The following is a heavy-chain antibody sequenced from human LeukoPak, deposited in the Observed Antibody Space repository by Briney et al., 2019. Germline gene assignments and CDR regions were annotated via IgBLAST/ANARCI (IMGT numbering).Heavy chain of an antibody. CDR2: ISYSAST. CDR3: ARDRPNHYYDSSGYYQYAFDI. Sequence: SETLSLTCTVSGGSIYISNYFWAWLRQPPGKGLEWIGTISYSASTYYNPSLKSRVTISADTSKTQFSLKLSSVTAADTAVYYCARDRPNHYYDSSGYYQYAFDIWGQGTMVTVSS. V-gene: IGHV4-39*07. D-gene: IGHD3-22*01. J-gene: IGHJ3*02. CDR1: GGSIYISNYF.